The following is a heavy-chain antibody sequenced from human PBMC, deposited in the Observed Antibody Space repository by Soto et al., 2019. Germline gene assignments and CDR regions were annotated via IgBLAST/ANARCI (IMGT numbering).Heavy chain of an antibody. Sequence: QVQLVESGGGVVQPGRSLRLSCGASGFTFNNYGMHWVRQAPGKGLEWVAVIWYDGTNRYYGDFVKGRFTISRDNSKKTLYLQMQSPRAEDTAVDYCARVHALRLTNSGLRRYCCYGMDVWGQGTTVTVSS. V-gene: IGHV3-33*01. CDR1: GFTFNNYG. CDR3: ARVHALRLTNSGLRRYCCYGMDV. D-gene: IGHD3-10*01. J-gene: IGHJ6*02. CDR2: IWYDGTNR.